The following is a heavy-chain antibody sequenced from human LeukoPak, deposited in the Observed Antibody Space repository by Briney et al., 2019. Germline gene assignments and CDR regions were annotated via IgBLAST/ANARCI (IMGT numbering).Heavy chain of an antibody. D-gene: IGHD2-2*01. Sequence: ASVKVSCMASGYTFPNYGITWVRQAPGQGLEWMGWISAYSGNTNYVQKFQGRVTMATDASTSTAYMELRSLRSDDTAVYYCARDIATVVHQDWGQGTLVTASS. CDR2: ISAYSGNT. CDR1: GYTFPNYG. J-gene: IGHJ4*02. CDR3: ARDIATVVHQD. V-gene: IGHV1-18*01.